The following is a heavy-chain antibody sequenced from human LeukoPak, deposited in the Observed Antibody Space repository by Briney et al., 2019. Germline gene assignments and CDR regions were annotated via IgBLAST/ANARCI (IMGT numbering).Heavy chain of an antibody. J-gene: IGHJ4*02. CDR1: GFTFSDYA. Sequence: GGSLRLSCGASGFTFSDYAMHWVRQAPGKGLEWVAVISKDGSDKYYTGSVRGRFTISRDNSKNTIYLQMDSLRAEDTAIYYCARDYWWNYDYWGQGTLVTVSS. CDR2: ISKDGSDK. CDR3: ARDYWWNYDY. V-gene: IGHV3-30-3*01. D-gene: IGHD1-7*01.